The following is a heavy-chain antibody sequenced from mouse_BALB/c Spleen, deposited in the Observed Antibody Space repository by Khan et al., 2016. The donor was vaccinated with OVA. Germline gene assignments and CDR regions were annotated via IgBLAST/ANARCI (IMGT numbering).Heavy chain of an antibody. CDR2: INPHIGET. Sequence: EVQLQESGPELVKPGASVKISCKASGYSFTGYFMNWVMQSHGKSLEWIGRINPHIGETFYNQKFKGKATLTVDESSSTVYMELRSLASEDSAVYYCARENGGGFDYWGQGTTLTVSS. CDR3: ARENGGGFDY. J-gene: IGHJ2*01. CDR1: GYSFTGYF. V-gene: IGHV1-20*02. D-gene: IGHD1-1*01.